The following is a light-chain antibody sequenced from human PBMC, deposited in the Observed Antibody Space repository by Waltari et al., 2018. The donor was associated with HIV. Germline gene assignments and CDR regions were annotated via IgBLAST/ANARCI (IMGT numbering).Light chain of an antibody. CDR3: QQYYGLPRT. CDR2: AAS. CDR1: QAISTY. J-gene: IGKJ4*01. V-gene: IGKV1D-8*01. Sequence: VIWVTQSPSLLSASTGGRVTITCRMSQAISTYLAWYQHKPGKAPDLLIYAASTLQSGVPSRFSGSGSGTNFTLTINGLQSEDFATYYCQQYYGLPRTFGGGTKVEIK.